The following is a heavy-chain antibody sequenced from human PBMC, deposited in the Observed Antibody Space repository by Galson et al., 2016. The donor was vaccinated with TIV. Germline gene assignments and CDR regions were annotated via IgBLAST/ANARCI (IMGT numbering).Heavy chain of an antibody. D-gene: IGHD2-2*01. CDR2: TYYRSRWYY. CDR3: ARAAGKDGASCYATCETFDI. Sequence: CAISGDSVSSDSAAWNWVRQSPSRGLEWLGRTYYRSRWYYDYKVSVKSRITINPDTSKNQFSLQLNYVTPEDTAVYYCARAAGKDGASCYATCETFDIWGQWTMVTVSS. J-gene: IGHJ3*02. V-gene: IGHV6-1*01. CDR1: GDSVSSDSAA.